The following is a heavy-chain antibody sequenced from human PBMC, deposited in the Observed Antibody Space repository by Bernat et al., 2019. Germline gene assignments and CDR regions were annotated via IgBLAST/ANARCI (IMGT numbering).Heavy chain of an antibody. V-gene: IGHV3-30-3*01. CDR3: ARDPMAGPITGYYYGMDV. D-gene: IGHD6-19*01. J-gene: IGHJ6*02. CDR1: GFTFSSYA. CDR2: ISYDGSNK. Sequence: QVQLVESGGGVVQPERSLRLSCAASGFTFSSYAMHWVRQAPGKGLEWVAVISYDGSNKYYADSVKGRFTISRDNSKNTLYLQMNSLRAEDTAVYYCARDPMAGPITGYYYGMDVWGQGTTVTVSS.